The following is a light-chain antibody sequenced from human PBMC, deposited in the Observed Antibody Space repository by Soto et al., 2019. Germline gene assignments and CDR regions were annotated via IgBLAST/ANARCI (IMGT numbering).Light chain of an antibody. CDR1: QSVSNNY. Sequence: DIVWPQSPGTLCLSPGESTTLPCRASQSVSNNYLAWYQQKPDQAPRLLIYGASNRATGIPDRFSGSGSGTDFTLTISRLEPEDFAVYYCQQCGSSGTFGQGTKVDIK. CDR3: QQCGSSGT. J-gene: IGKJ1*01. CDR2: GAS. V-gene: IGKV3-20*01.